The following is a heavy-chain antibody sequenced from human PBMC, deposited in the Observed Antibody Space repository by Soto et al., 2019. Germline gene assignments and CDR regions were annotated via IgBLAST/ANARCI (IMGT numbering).Heavy chain of an antibody. J-gene: IGHJ6*03. CDR2: ISSSSSTI. V-gene: IGHV3-48*01. CDR1: GFTFSSYS. D-gene: IGHD1-1*01. Sequence: GSLRLSCAASGFTFSSYSMNWVRQAPGKGLEWVSYISSSSSTIYYADSVKGRFTISRDNAKNSLYLQMNSLRAEDTAVYYYARQLDLRGYYYYYYYMDVWGKGTTVTVSS. CDR3: ARQLDLRGYYYYYYYMDV.